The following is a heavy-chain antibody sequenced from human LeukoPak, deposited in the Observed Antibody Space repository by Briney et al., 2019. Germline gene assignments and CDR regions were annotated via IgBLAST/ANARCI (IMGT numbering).Heavy chain of an antibody. V-gene: IGHV3-48*03. D-gene: IGHD3-16*01. Sequence: GSRRRSCKSSESAVKGNGVDLGGQAPGKGLEWVSYISSSGSTIDYADSVKGRFTISRDNAKNSLYLQMNSLRAEDTAVYYCARVHGGVGATGYWGQGTLVTVSS. J-gene: IGHJ4*02. CDR3: ARVHGGVGATGY. CDR1: ESAVKGNG. CDR2: ISSSGSTI.